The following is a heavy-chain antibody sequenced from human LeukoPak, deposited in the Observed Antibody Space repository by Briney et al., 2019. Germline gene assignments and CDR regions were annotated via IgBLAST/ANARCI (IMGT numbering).Heavy chain of an antibody. CDR3: ARDKVVVAATDAFDI. CDR1: GFTFSSYS. Sequence: PGGSLRLSCAASGFTFSSYSMNWVRQAPGKGLEWVSSISSSSSYIYYADSVKGRFTIYRDNAKNSLYLQMNSLRAEDTAVYYCARDKVVVAATDAFDIWGQGTMVTVSS. V-gene: IGHV3-21*01. D-gene: IGHD2-15*01. CDR2: ISSSSSYI. J-gene: IGHJ3*02.